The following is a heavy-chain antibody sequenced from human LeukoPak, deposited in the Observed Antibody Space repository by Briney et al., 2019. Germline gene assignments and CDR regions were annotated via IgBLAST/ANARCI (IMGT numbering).Heavy chain of an antibody. Sequence: WASVKISCKASGYTFTGYGISWVRQAPGQGLEWMGWISAYNGNTNYAQKLQGRVTMTTDTSTSTAYMELRSLRSDDTAVYYCARVWAAAGFDYWGQGTLVTVSS. CDR3: ARVWAAAGFDY. V-gene: IGHV1-18*04. CDR1: GYTFTGYG. D-gene: IGHD6-13*01. J-gene: IGHJ4*02. CDR2: ISAYNGNT.